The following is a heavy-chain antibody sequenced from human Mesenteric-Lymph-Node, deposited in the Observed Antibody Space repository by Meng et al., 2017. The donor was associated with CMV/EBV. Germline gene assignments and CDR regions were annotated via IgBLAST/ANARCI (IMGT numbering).Heavy chain of an antibody. J-gene: IGHJ4*02. Sequence: GGSLRLSCAASGFTFSSDAMHCVRQAPGKGLEWVAVISYDGHIKYYADSVKGRFTISRDSSKNTLDLQMNSLRAEDTALYYCARDSKGVPDYWGQGTLVTVSS. CDR3: ARDSKGVPDY. CDR2: ISYDGHIK. D-gene: IGHD2-2*01. CDR1: GFTFSSDA. V-gene: IGHV3-30*04.